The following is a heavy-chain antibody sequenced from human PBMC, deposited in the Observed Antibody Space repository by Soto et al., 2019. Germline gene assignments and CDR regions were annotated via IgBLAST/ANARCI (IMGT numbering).Heavy chain of an antibody. Sequence: QVQLVQSGAEVKKPGASVKVSCKASGYTFTSYYMHWVRQAPGQGLEWMGIINPSGGSTSYAQKFQGRVTMTRDTSTSTVYMELSSLRSEDTAVYYCARDGVAAALVGWFDPWGQGTLVTVSS. J-gene: IGHJ5*02. D-gene: IGHD6-13*01. V-gene: IGHV1-46*01. CDR3: ARDGVAAALVGWFDP. CDR1: GYTFTSYY. CDR2: INPSGGST.